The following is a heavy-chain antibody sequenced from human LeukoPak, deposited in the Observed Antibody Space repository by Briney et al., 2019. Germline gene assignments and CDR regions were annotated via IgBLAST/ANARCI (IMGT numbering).Heavy chain of an antibody. D-gene: IGHD1-26*01. J-gene: IGHJ3*02. V-gene: IGHV4-4*07. CDR1: GGSISSYY. CDR2: IYTSGST. CDR3: ARVHWEVGAFDI. Sequence: SETLSLTCTVSGGSISSYYWSWIRQPAGKGLEWIGRIYTSGSTNYNPSLKSRVAMSVDTSKNQFSLKLSSVTAADTAVYYCARVHWEVGAFDIWGQGTMVTVSS.